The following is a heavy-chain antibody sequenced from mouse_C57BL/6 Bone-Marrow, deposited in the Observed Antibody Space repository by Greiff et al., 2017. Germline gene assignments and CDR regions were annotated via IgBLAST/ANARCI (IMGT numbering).Heavy chain of an antibody. V-gene: IGHV1-19*01. CDR3: ARGGYYFDY. CDR1: GYTFTDYY. CDR2: INPYNGGT. Sequence: EVQLQQSGPVLVKPGASVKMSCKASGYTFTDYYMNWVKQSHGKSLEWIGVINPYNGGTSYNQKFKGKATLTVDKSSSTAYMELNSLTSEDSAVYYCARGGYYFDYWGKGTTLTVSS. J-gene: IGHJ2*01.